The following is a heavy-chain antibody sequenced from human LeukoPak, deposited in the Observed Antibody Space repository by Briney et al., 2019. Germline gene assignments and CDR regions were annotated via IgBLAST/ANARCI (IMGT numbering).Heavy chain of an antibody. CDR1: GFTFSSYA. V-gene: IGHV3-48*02. J-gene: IGHJ4*02. CDR2: ISSDSSTI. CDR3: ARDEDAF. Sequence: GGSLRLSCAASGFTFSSYAMNWVRQAPGKGLEWVSYISSDSSTIFYADSVKGRFTISRDSVKNSLFLQLNSLRDEDTAVYYCARDEDAFGGQGTLVTVSS.